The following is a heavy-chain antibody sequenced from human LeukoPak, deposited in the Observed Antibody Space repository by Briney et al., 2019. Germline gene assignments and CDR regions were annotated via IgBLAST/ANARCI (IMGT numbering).Heavy chain of an antibody. J-gene: IGHJ3*02. CDR2: INWNGGST. CDR1: GFTFSSYW. D-gene: IGHD2-15*01. CDR3: AREAGGYCSGGSCSRREAFDI. Sequence: PGGSLRLSCAASGFTFSSYWMHWVRQAPGKGLEWVSGINWNGGSTGYADSVKGRFTISRDNAKNSLYLQMNSLRAEDTALYYCAREAGGYCSGGSCSRREAFDIWGQGTMVTVSS. V-gene: IGHV3-20*04.